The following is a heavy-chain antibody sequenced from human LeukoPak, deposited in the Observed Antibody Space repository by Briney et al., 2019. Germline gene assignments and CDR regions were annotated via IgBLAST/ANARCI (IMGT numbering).Heavy chain of an antibody. Sequence: GGSLRLSCVVSGFGFCDSYMTWIRQTPGKGLEWLAYISGSGSDMYYADSVKGRFTISRDNAKNSLYLQMNSLRPDDTALYYCSTDPRLLIYWGHGTLVTVSS. CDR3: STDPRLLIY. J-gene: IGHJ4*01. D-gene: IGHD2-8*01. CDR1: GFGFCDSY. CDR2: ISGSGSDM. V-gene: IGHV3-11*01.